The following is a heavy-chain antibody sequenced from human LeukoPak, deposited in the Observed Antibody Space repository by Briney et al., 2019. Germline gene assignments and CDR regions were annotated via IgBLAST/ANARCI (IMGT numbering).Heavy chain of an antibody. CDR1: GYSISSGYY. CDR3: ARDTDYYDSSCYAVDAFDI. D-gene: IGHD3-22*01. V-gene: IGHV4-38-2*02. Sequence: SETLSLTCTVSGYSISSGYYWGWIRQPPGKGLEWIGSIYHSGSTYYNPSLKSRVTISVDTSKNQFSLKLSSVTAADTAVYYCARDTDYYDSSCYAVDAFDIWGQGTMVTVSS. J-gene: IGHJ3*02. CDR2: IYHSGST.